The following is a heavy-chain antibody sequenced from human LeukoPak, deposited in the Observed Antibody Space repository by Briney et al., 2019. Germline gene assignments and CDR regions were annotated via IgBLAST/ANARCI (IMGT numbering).Heavy chain of an antibody. J-gene: IGHJ6*03. CDR1: GFTFDDYG. CDR3: ARDQKSGIPGGYYYYYMDV. Sequence: GGSLRLSCAASGFTFDDYGMSWVRQAPGKGLEWVSGINWNGGSTGYADSVKGRFTISRDNAKNSLYLQMNSLRAEDTALYCCARDQKSGIPGGYYYYYMDVWGKGTTVTVSS. V-gene: IGHV3-20*04. D-gene: IGHD3-3*01. CDR2: INWNGGST.